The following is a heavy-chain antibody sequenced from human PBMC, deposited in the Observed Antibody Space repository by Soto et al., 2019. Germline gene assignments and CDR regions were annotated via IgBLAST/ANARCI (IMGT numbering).Heavy chain of an antibody. J-gene: IGHJ4*02. CDR2: ISWNSGSI. D-gene: IGHD4-17*01. V-gene: IGHV3-9*01. CDR1: GFTFDDYA. Sequence: EVQLVESGGGLVQPGRSLRLSCAASGFTFDDYAMHWVRQAPGKGLEWVSGISWNSGSIGYADSVKGRFTISRDNAKNSRYLQMNSLRAEDTALYYCAEAAGPDYGDYFDYWGQGTLVTVSS. CDR3: AEAAGPDYGDYFDY.